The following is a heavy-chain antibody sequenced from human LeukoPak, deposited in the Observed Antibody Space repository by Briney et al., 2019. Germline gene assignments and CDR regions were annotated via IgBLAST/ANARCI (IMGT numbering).Heavy chain of an antibody. CDR1: GGSISSGDYF. D-gene: IGHD3-22*01. Sequence: SETLSLTCAVSGGSISSGDYFWTWLPQPPGKGLEWIGYIYYSGSTYYNPSLKSRLTISVDTSKNQFSLKLTSLTAADTAVYYCARVDSSAYAIFDCWGQGTLVTVSS. V-gene: IGHV4-30-4*01. J-gene: IGHJ4*02. CDR2: IYYSGST. CDR3: ARVDSSAYAIFDC.